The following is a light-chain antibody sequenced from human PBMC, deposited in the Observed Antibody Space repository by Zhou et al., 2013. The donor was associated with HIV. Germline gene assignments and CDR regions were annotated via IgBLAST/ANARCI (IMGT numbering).Light chain of an antibody. J-gene: IGKJ1*01. CDR3: QQYSIYPWT. Sequence: DIQMTQSPSTLSASVGDRVTIACRASQSINNWLAWYQQRPGKAPKLLIYKASNLESGVPLRFSGGGSGTEFTLTIRSLQPDDFATYYCQQYSIYPWTFGQGTRVDTK. CDR1: QSINNW. CDR2: KAS. V-gene: IGKV1-5*03.